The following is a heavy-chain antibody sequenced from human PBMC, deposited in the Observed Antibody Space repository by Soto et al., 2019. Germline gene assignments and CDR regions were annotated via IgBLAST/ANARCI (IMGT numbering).Heavy chain of an antibody. CDR3: ARLGVATSVYYYTMDV. CDR1: GFGLINYG. Sequence: GASVKVSCKASGFGLINYGFTWVRQAPGQGLEWMGWISAYNGNTIYAQNLQGRLTMTRDTSTSTAYMELRSLRSDDTAVYYCARLGVATSVYYYTMDVWGRDHGHRLL. J-gene: IGHJ6*02. D-gene: IGHD5-12*01. CDR2: ISAYNGNT. V-gene: IGHV1-18*04.